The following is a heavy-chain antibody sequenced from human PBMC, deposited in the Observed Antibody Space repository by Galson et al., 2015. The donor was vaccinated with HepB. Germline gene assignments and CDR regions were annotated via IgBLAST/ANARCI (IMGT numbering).Heavy chain of an antibody. Sequence: SLRLSCAASGFSFTNAWMSWVRQAPGKGLEWVGHIESKTDGGTTDYAAPVKGRFTISRDDSKNTLHLQMNSLKTEDTAVYYCTTVLAYCSGGSCYSSGWLASWFDPWGQGTLVTVSS. J-gene: IGHJ5*02. V-gene: IGHV3-15*04. CDR2: IESKTDGGTT. D-gene: IGHD2-15*01. CDR1: GFSFTNAW. CDR3: TTVLAYCSGGSCYSSGWLASWFDP.